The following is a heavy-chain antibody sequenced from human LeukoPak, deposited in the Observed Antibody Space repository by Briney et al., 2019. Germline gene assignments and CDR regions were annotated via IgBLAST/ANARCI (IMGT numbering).Heavy chain of an antibody. V-gene: IGHV4-30-4*08. J-gene: IGHJ5*02. Sequence: SETLSLTCTVSGGSISSGDYYWSWIRQPPGKGLEWIGYIYYSGSTYYNPSLKSRVTISVDTSKNQFSLKLSSVTAADTAVYYCARVPAALNWFDPWGQGTMVTVSS. CDR2: IYYSGST. CDR3: ARVPAALNWFDP. D-gene: IGHD2-2*01. CDR1: GGSISSGDYY.